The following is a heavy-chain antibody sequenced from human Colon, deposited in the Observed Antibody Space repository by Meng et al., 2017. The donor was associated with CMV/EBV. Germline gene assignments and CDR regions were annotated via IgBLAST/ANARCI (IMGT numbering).Heavy chain of an antibody. CDR2: IQVDGSKK. D-gene: IGHD2/OR15-2a*01. J-gene: IGHJ4*02. CDR1: GFTFSIYW. CDR3: ASTSGY. V-gene: IGHV3-7*01. Sequence: GESLKISCAASGFTFSIYWMTWVRQAPGKGLEWVANIQVDGSKKYYVDSVKGRFTISRDNAKNSVYLQMDSLRAEDTAVYYCASTSGYWGQGTLVTVSS.